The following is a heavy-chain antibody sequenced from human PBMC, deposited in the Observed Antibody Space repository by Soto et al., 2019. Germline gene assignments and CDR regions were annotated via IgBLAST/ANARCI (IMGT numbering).Heavy chain of an antibody. D-gene: IGHD3-16*01. Sequence: QLVESGGALVQPGGSLRLSCAASGFTVSNNYMSWVRQAPGKGLEWVSLIYSGGSTKSADSVKGRFTISRDSSKNTVYLQMNSLRAEDTAVYYCAGGPNRNSWGFAGGQGTLVTVCS. CDR1: GFTVSNNY. J-gene: IGHJ4*02. V-gene: IGHV3-66*01. CDR3: AGGPNRNSWGFA. CDR2: IYSGGST.